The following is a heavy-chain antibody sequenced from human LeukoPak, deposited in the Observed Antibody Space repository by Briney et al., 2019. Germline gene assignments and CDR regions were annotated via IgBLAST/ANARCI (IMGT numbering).Heavy chain of an antibody. D-gene: IGHD1-20*01. CDR3: ASGITGNRGYFDY. V-gene: IGHV3-23*01. Sequence: QPGGSLRLSCAASGFTFSSYGMSWVRQAPGKGLEWVSAISGSGGGTYYADSVKGRFTISRDNSKNTLYLQMNSLRAEDTAVYYCASGITGNRGYFDYWGQGTLVTVSS. CDR1: GFTFSSYG. CDR2: ISGSGGGT. J-gene: IGHJ4*02.